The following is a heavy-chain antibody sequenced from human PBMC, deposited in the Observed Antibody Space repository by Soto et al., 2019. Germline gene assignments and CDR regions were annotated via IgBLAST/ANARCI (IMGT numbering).Heavy chain of an antibody. CDR3: ARTGPSYYYHNSGSPGDY. V-gene: IGHV4-30-4*08. D-gene: IGHD3-22*01. J-gene: IGHJ4*02. CDR2: IYYNELSSSEST. Sequence: NPSETLSLTCTVSGASIGSGDFYWSWIRQSPGKGLEWLGYIYYNELSSSESTHYNSSLKSRVSISVDTSKNQFSLTLRSMTAADTAVYYCARTGPSYYYHNSGSPGDYWGQGTLVTVS. CDR1: GASIGSGDFY.